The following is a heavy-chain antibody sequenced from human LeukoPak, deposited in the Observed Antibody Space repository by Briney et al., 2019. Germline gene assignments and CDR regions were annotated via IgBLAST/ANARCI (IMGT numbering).Heavy chain of an antibody. J-gene: IGHJ4*02. CDR2: ISRSSSYI. Sequence: GGSLRLSCAASGFPFSSYSMNWVRQAPGKGLEWVSCISRSSSYIYYADSVKGRFTISRDNAKDSLYLQMNSLRAEDTAFYYCARDLLHTATLDYWGQGTLVTVSS. CDR1: GFPFSSYS. D-gene: IGHD5-18*01. V-gene: IGHV3-21*01. CDR3: ARDLLHTATLDY.